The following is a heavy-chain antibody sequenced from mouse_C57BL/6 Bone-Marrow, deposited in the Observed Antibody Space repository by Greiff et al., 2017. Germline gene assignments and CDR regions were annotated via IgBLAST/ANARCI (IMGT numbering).Heavy chain of an antibody. CDR1: GFTFSSYT. J-gene: IGHJ3*01. Sequence: EVQLVESGGGLVKPGGSLTLSCAASGFTFSSYTMSWVRQTPEKRLAWVATISGGGGNTYYPDSVKGRFTISRDNAKNTLYLQMSSLGSEDTALYYCAGHDRSFAYWGQGTLVTVSA. CDR2: ISGGGGNT. V-gene: IGHV5-9*01. CDR3: AGHDRSFAY.